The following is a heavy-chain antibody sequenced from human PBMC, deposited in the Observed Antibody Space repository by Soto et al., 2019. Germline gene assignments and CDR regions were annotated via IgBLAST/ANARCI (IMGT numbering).Heavy chain of an antibody. J-gene: IGHJ6*02. V-gene: IGHV5-51*01. CDR2: IYPGDSDT. CDR1: VYSFTSYL. Sequence: PGAALQISSESAVYSFTSYLIGWARQMPAKGLEWRGIIYPGDSDTRYSPSFQGQVTISADKSISTAYLQWSSLKASDTAMYYCARHGGYCSGGSCNYYYYGMDVWGQGTTVTVSS. D-gene: IGHD2-15*01. CDR3: ARHGGYCSGGSCNYYYYGMDV.